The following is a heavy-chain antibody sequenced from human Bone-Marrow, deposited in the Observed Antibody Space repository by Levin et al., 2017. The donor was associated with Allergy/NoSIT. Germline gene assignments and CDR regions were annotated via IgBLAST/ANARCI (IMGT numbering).Heavy chain of an antibody. Sequence: PSETLSLTCTVSGGSISSSNYYWGWIRQPPGKGLEWIGSIHYSGSAYYNPSLKSRVTISVDTSKNQFSLKLNSVTAADTAVYYCAGQFGGYRGYAAFDYWGQGTLVTVSS. V-gene: IGHV4-39*01. J-gene: IGHJ4*02. D-gene: IGHD5-12*01. CDR1: GGSISSSNYY. CDR3: AGQFGGYRGYAAFDY. CDR2: IHYSGSA.